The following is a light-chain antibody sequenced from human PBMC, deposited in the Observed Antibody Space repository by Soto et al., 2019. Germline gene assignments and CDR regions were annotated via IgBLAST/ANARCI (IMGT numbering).Light chain of an antibody. J-gene: IGKJ1*01. Sequence: DIVLTQSPGTLSLSPGERATLSCRASQSVSSNYLAWYQQKPGQAPRLLIYGASTRATGVPDRFSGSGSGTDFTLTISRLEPEDFAVYHCQQYGSLSWTFGQGTKVDSK. CDR3: QQYGSLSWT. CDR2: GAS. CDR1: QSVSSNY. V-gene: IGKV3-20*01.